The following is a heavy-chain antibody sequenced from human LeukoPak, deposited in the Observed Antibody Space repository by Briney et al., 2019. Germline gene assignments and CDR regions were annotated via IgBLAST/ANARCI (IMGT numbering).Heavy chain of an antibody. V-gene: IGHV4-31*03. CDR1: GGSISSGGYY. D-gene: IGHD3-16*01. CDR3: ARDPVSLGAFDI. J-gene: IGHJ3*02. CDR2: IYYSGST. Sequence: SQTLSLTGTVSGGSISSGGYYWSWIRQHPGKGLEWIGYIYYSGSTYYNPSLKSRVTISVDTSKNQFSLKLSSVTAADTAVYYCARDPVSLGAFDIWGQGTMVTVSS.